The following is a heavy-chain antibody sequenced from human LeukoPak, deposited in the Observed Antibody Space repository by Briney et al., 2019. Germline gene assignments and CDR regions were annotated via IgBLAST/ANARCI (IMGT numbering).Heavy chain of an antibody. CDR1: GFTFSSYW. CDR2: IKRDGSST. CDR3: ARVKYSSGYYPPDY. V-gene: IGHV3-74*01. Sequence: LSGGSLRLSCAASGFTFSSYWMHWVRQAPGKGLVWVSRIKRDGSSTSYADSVKGRFTISRDNAKNKLYLQMNSLRAEDTAVYYCARVKYSSGYYPPDYWGQGTLVTVSS. D-gene: IGHD3-22*01. J-gene: IGHJ4*02.